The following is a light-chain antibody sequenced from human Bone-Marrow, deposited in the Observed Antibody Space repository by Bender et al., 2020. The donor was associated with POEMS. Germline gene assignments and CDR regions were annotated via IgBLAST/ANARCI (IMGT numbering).Light chain of an antibody. CDR1: ALPKQY. Sequence: SYELTQSPSVSVSPGQTARITCSGDALPKQYAFWYQQKPGQAPVVVIYKDSERPSGIPERFSGSSTGTTVTLTISGVQADDEADYYCQSADFSGSDILFGGGTKLTVL. V-gene: IGLV3-25*03. J-gene: IGLJ2*01. CDR3: QSADFSGSDIL. CDR2: KDS.